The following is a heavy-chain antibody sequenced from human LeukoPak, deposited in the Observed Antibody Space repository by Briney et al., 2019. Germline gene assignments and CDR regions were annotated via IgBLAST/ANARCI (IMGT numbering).Heavy chain of an antibody. Sequence: SETLSLTCTVSGGSISSYYWSWIRQPAGKGLEWIGRIYTSGSTNYNPSLKSRVTMSVDTSKNQFSLKLSSVSAADTAVYYCARAGYSSGWYYFDYWGQGTLVTVSS. CDR3: ARAGYSSGWYYFDY. J-gene: IGHJ4*02. CDR2: IYTSGST. CDR1: GGSISSYY. D-gene: IGHD6-19*01. V-gene: IGHV4-4*07.